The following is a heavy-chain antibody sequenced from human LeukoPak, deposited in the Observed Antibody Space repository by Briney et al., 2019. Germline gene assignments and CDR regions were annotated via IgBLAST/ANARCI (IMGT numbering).Heavy chain of an antibody. V-gene: IGHV3-30*04. Sequence: GGSLSLSCAASGFSFSDYVFHWVRQAPGKGLEWVTVISYDGTNKHYADSVKGRFTFSRDSSKNTLYLQMNSLRTEDTAIYYCVRAGVTTSYNWFDPWGQGTLVTVSS. J-gene: IGHJ5*02. D-gene: IGHD4-17*01. CDR1: GFSFSDYV. CDR3: VRAGVTTSYNWFDP. CDR2: ISYDGTNK.